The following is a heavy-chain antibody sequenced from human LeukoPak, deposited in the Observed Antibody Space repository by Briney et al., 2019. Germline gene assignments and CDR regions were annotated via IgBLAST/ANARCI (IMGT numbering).Heavy chain of an antibody. J-gene: IGHJ4*02. V-gene: IGHV3-66*01. CDR2: IYSGGST. D-gene: IGHD6-13*01. CDR3: TRDPPAVATSTYG. Sequence: PGGSLRLSCAVSGITVSNNYMIWVRQAPGKGLEWVSLIYSGGSTSYADSVRGRFTISRDSSENTLYLQMNSLRAEDTAVYYCTRDPPAVATSTYGWGQGTLVTVSS. CDR1: GITVSNNY.